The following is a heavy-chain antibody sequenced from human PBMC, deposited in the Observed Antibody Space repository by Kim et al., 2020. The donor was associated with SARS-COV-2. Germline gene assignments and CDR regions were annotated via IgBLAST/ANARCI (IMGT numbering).Heavy chain of an antibody. J-gene: IGHJ4*02. CDR3: ARDRSSTFGVVTPTYYFDY. CDR1: GFTFSSYA. V-gene: IGHV3-30*04. Sequence: GGSLRLSCAASGFTFSSYAMHWVRQAPGKGLEWVAVISYDGSNKYYADSVKGRFTISRDNSKNTLYLQMNSLRAEDTAVYYCARDRSSTFGVVTPTYYFDYWGQGTLVTVSS. D-gene: IGHD3-3*01. CDR2: ISYDGSNK.